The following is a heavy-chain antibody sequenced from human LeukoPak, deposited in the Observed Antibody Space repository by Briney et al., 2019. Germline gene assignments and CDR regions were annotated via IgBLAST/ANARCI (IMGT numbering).Heavy chain of an antibody. J-gene: IGHJ5*02. V-gene: IGHV3-23*01. CDR1: GFTFDDYG. Sequence: GGSLRLSCAASGFTFDDYGMNWVRQAPGKGLEWVSAISGSGGSTYYADSVKGRFTISRDNSKNTLYLQMNSLRAEDTAVYYCAKDWAPLGYCSSTSCPSWFDPWGQGTLVTVSS. D-gene: IGHD2-2*01. CDR3: AKDWAPLGYCSSTSCPSWFDP. CDR2: ISGSGGST.